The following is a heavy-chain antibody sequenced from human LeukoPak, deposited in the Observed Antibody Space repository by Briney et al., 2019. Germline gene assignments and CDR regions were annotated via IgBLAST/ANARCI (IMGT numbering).Heavy chain of an antibody. D-gene: IGHD3-16*01. J-gene: IGHJ4*02. Sequence: SVKVSCKASGGTFSSYAISWVRQAPGQGLEWMGRIIPILGLANYAQKFQGRVTITADKSTSTAYMELSSLRSEDTAVYYCARVIGGSEYYFDYWGQGTLVTVSS. CDR3: ARVIGGSEYYFDY. CDR2: IIPILGLA. CDR1: GGTFSSYA. V-gene: IGHV1-69*04.